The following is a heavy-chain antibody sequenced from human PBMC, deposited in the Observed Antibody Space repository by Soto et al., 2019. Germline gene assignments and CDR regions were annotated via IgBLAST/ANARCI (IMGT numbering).Heavy chain of an antibody. CDR3: AKVNYYYYYMDV. Sequence: EVPLVESGGGLVQPGRSLRLSCAASGFTFDDYAMHWVRQAPGKGLEWVSGISWNSGSIGYADSVKGRFTISRDNAKNSLYLQMNSLRAEDTALYYCAKVNYYYYYMDVWGKGTTVTVSS. CDR1: GFTFDDYA. V-gene: IGHV3-9*01. J-gene: IGHJ6*03. CDR2: ISWNSGSI.